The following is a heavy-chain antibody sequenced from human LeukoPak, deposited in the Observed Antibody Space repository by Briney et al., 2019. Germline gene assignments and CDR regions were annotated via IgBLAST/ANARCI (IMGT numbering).Heavy chain of an antibody. D-gene: IGHD3-22*01. J-gene: IGHJ4*02. Sequence: GGSLRLSCAASGFTSTNAWMSWVRQAPGKGLEWVGRIKTKADGGITDYAAPVKGSFTISRDDSKNMLYLQMNSLKTEDTAVYYCARVVSYYYDSSGHDYWGQGTLVTVSS. CDR3: ARVVSYYYDSSGHDY. CDR1: GFTSTNAW. V-gene: IGHV3-15*01. CDR2: IKTKADGGIT.